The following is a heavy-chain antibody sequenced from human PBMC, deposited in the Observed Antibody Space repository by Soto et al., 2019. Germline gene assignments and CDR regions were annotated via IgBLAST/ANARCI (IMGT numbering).Heavy chain of an antibody. CDR3: ARLELLLNWFDP. D-gene: IGHD1-7*01. CDR1: GGTFSSYA. Sequence: GASVKVSCKASGGTFSSYAISWVRQAPGQGLEWMGGIIPIFGTANYAQKFQGRVTITADESTSTAYMELSSLRSDDTAVYYCARLELLLNWFDPWGQGTLVTLSS. J-gene: IGHJ5*02. V-gene: IGHV1-69*13. CDR2: IIPIFGTA.